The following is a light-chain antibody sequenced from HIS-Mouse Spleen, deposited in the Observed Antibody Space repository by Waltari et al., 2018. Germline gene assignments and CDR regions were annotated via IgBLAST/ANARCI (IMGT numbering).Light chain of an antibody. CDR3: QVWDSSTVV. Sequence: SYELTQPLSVSVALGQTARITCGGNNIGSKSGHWYPQKPGQAPVLVIYRDSNRPSGIHERFSGSNSGNTATLTISRAQAGDEADYYCQVWDSSTVVFGGGTKLTVL. J-gene: IGLJ2*01. V-gene: IGLV3-9*01. CDR2: RDS. CDR1: NIGSKS.